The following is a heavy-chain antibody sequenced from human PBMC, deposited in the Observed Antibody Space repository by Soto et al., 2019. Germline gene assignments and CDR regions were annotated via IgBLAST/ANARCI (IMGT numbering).Heavy chain of an antibody. J-gene: IGHJ4*02. D-gene: IGHD4-17*01. V-gene: IGHV3-7*03. CDR2: INQDGSER. Sequence: PGGSLRLSCAGSGLTFRNDWLSWVRQAPGKGLEWVANINQDGSERYYVDSVRGRFTISRDNVENSLYLQLDSLRPEDTAVYYCAVYGYGVSAAAYWGQGTLVTVSS. CDR1: GLTFRNDW. CDR3: AVYGYGVSAAAY.